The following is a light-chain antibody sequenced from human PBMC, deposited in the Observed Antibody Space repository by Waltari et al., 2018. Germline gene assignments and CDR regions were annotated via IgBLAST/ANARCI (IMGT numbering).Light chain of an antibody. CDR1: SSNLGAGFD. Sequence: QPVLTQPPSVSGAPGQTVTISCTGCSSNLGAGFDVHWYQQLPGRAPKLLIYGDINRPSGVPDRFSGSKSGTSASLAITGLQAEDEADYYCQSFDSSLAFSEVVFGGGTKLTVL. V-gene: IGLV1-40*01. J-gene: IGLJ3*02. CDR2: GDI. CDR3: QSFDSSLAFSEVV.